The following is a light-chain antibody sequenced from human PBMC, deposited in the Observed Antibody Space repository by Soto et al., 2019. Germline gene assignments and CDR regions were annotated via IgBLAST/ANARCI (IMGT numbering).Light chain of an antibody. CDR1: QSVSGTY. V-gene: IGKV3-20*01. CDR2: GAS. CDR3: QQYGSSPFT. Sequence: EIVLTQSPGTLSLSPGERATLSCRASQSVSGTYLVWYQQKPGQAPRLLIYGASNRATGIPDRFSGSASGTDFTLTISRLEPEDFAVYYCQQYGSSPFTFGPGTNVDIK. J-gene: IGKJ3*01.